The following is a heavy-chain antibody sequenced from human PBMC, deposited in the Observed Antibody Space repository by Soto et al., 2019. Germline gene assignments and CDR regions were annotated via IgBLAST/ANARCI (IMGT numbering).Heavy chain of an antibody. J-gene: IGHJ6*02. Sequence: QVQLVQSGAEMKKPGASVKVACKTSGYTFTAHGITWVRQAPGQGLEWMGWISPYNGNTNYPQSVQXXVTLTTDTSTNTSYMELRNLTSVDTAIYYCARRKKVDGMDVWGQGTTVTVSS. CDR1: GYTFTAHG. V-gene: IGHV1-18*01. CDR2: ISPYNGNT. CDR3: ARRKKVDGMDV.